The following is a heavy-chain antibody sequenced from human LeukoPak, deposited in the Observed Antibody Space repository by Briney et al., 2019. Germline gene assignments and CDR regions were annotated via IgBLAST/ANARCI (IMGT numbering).Heavy chain of an antibody. V-gene: IGHV3-74*01. D-gene: IGHD3-3*01. CDR1: GFTFSSYW. CDR3: ARDQGQSYYDFWSGYKGYYGMDV. Sequence: PGGSLRLSCAASGFTFSSYWMHWVRQAPGKGLVWVSRINSDGSSTSYADSVKGGFTISRDNAKNTLYLQMNSLRAEDTAVYYCARDQGQSYYDFWSGYKGYYGMDVWGQGTTVTVSS. CDR2: INSDGSST. J-gene: IGHJ6*02.